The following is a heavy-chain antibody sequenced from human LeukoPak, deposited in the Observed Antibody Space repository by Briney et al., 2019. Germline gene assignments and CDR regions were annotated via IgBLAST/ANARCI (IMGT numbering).Heavy chain of an antibody. CDR1: GGSISSSSYY. V-gene: IGHV4-39*01. CDR3: ARQDDILTLDV. J-gene: IGHJ6*02. CDR2: IYYSGST. Sequence: PSETLSLTCTVSGGSISSSSYYWGWIRQPPGKGLEWIGSIYYSGSTYYNPSLKSRVTISVDTSKNQFSLKLSSVTAADTAVYYCARQDDILTLDVWGQDTTVTVFS. D-gene: IGHD3-9*01.